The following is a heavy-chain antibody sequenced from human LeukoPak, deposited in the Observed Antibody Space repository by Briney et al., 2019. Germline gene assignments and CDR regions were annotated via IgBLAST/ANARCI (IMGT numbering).Heavy chain of an antibody. CDR1: GYTFTGYY. CDR2: INPKSGDT. D-gene: IGHD2-21*01. CDR3: ARDIRRFDP. J-gene: IGHJ5*02. Sequence: GASVKVSCKASGYTFTGYYMHWVRQAPGQRLEWMGWINPKSGDTKYAQKFQGRVTMTRDMSTSTVYMELSSLRSEDTAVYYCARDIRRFDPWGQGTLVTVSS. V-gene: IGHV1-2*02.